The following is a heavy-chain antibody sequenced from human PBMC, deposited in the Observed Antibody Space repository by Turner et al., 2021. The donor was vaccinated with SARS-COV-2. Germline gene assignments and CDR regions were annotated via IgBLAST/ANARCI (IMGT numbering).Heavy chain of an antibody. CDR1: GFTFSSYW. V-gene: IGHV3-74*01. CDR2: INCDGSST. J-gene: IGHJ4*02. Sequence: EVQLVESGGGLVQPGGSLSLSCAASGFTFSSYWMHWVRQAPGKGLVWVSRINCDGSSTSYADSVKGRFTISRDNAKNTLYLQMNSLRAEDTAVYYCARGSSSGWYKAVDYWGQGTLVTVSS. CDR3: ARGSSSGWYKAVDY. D-gene: IGHD6-19*01.